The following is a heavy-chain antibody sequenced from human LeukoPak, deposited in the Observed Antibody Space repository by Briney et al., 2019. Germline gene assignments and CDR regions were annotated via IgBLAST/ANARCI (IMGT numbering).Heavy chain of an antibody. D-gene: IGHD3-3*01. V-gene: IGHV4-61*02. CDR1: GGSISSGSYY. CDR2: IYTSGST. Sequence: SETLSLTCTVSGGSISSGSYYWSWIRQPAGKGLEWIGRIYTSGSTNNNPSLKSRVTISVDTSKNQFSLKLSSVTAADTAVYYCARGLSDYDFWSGVSYYFDYWGQGTLVTVSS. CDR3: ARGLSDYDFWSGVSYYFDY. J-gene: IGHJ4*02.